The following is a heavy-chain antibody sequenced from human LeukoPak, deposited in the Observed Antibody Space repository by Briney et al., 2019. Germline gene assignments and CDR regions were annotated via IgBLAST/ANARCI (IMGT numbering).Heavy chain of an antibody. CDR1: GGSISSSSYY. CDR3: ARLFCGGDCPYYYYMDV. D-gene: IGHD2-21*02. CDR2: IYYSGST. J-gene: IGHJ6*03. Sequence: SETLSLTCTVSGGSISSSSYYWGWIRQPPGKGLGWIGSIYYSGSTYYNPSLKSRVTISVDTSKNQFSLKLSSVTAADTAVYYCARLFCGGDCPYYYYMDVWGKGTTVTVSS. V-gene: IGHV4-39*07.